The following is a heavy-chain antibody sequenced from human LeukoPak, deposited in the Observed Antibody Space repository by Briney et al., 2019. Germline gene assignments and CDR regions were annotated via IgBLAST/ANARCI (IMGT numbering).Heavy chain of an antibody. D-gene: IGHD6-13*01. CDR3: ARQGGSSWYIDY. CDR1: GGSISSSSYY. V-gene: IGHV4-39*01. CDR2: IYYSGST. Sequence: PSETLSLTCTVSGGSISSSSYYWGWIRQPPGKGLEWIGSIYYSGSTYYNPSLKSRVTISVDTSKNQFSLKLSSVTAADTAVYYCARQGGSSWYIDYWGQGTLVTVSS. J-gene: IGHJ4*02.